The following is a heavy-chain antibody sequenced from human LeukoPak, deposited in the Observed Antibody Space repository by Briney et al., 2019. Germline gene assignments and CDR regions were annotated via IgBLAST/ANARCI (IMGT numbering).Heavy chain of an antibody. CDR2: INTNTGNP. Sequence: GASVKVSCKASGYTFTSYAMNWVRQAPGQGLEWMGWINTNTGNPTYAQGSTGRFVFSLGTSVRTAYLQINSLKAEDTAVYYCARETSLSPYYFDYWGQGTLVTVSS. V-gene: IGHV7-4-1*02. D-gene: IGHD2-2*01. CDR3: ARETSLSPYYFDY. CDR1: GYTFTSYA. J-gene: IGHJ4*02.